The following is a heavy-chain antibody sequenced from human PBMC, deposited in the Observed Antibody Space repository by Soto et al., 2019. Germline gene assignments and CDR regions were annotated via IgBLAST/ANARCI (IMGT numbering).Heavy chain of an antibody. D-gene: IGHD2-15*01. CDR2: INAVNDNT. CDR1: GYTFPCYA. Sequence: ASVKVSCKASGYTFPCYAMHWVRQAPGQRLEWMGWINAVNDNTKYSQKFQGRVTITRDTSASTAYMDLSSLRSEDTAVYYCATAACNGGSCYAGYYYYYGMDVWGQGTTVTVSS. V-gene: IGHV1-3*01. CDR3: ATAACNGGSCYAGYYYYYGMDV. J-gene: IGHJ6*02.